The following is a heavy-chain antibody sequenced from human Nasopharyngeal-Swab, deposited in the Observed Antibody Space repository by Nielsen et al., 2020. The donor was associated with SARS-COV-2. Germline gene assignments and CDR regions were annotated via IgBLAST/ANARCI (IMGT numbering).Heavy chain of an antibody. CDR2: IYYSGST. D-gene: IGHD3-10*01. CDR3: ARRRFGEEQQNSNYYYYGMDV. V-gene: IGHV4-39*01. CDR1: GGSFSSYY. J-gene: IGHJ6*02. Sequence: SETLSLTCDAYGGSFSSYYWGWIRQPPGKGLEWIGSIYYSGSTYYNPSLKSRVTISVDTSKNQFSLKLSSVTAADTAVYYCARRRFGEEQQNSNYYYYGMDVWGQGTTVTVSS.